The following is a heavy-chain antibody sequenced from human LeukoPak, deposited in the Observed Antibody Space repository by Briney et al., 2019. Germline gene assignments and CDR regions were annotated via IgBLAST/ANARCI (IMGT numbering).Heavy chain of an antibody. CDR3: AREYRSGYFYVHDAFDM. CDR2: IYTSGDT. D-gene: IGHD3-22*01. V-gene: IGHV4-61*02. Sequence: PSQTLSLTCTVSGDSISSDTYYWNWIRQSAGKGLEWIGRIYTSGDTYCNPSLKSRVTISVDTSKNQFSLKLTSVTAADAAMYYCAREYRSGYFYVHDAFDMWGQGTMVIVSS. J-gene: IGHJ3*02. CDR1: GDSISSDTYY.